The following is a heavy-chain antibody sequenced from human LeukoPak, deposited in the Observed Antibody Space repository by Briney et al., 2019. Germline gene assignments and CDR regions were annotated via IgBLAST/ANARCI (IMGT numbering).Heavy chain of an antibody. CDR1: GGSISSYY. J-gene: IGHJ5*02. Sequence: ASETLSLTCSVSGGSISSYYWSWIRQPPGKGLEWIGYIYYSGSTNYNPSLKSRVTISLDTSKSQFSLKLTSVTAADTAVYYCARAPIPYDRSRTDYRFDPWGQGTLVTVAS. V-gene: IGHV4-59*01. CDR2: IYYSGST. D-gene: IGHD3-16*01. CDR3: ARAPIPYDRSRTDYRFDP.